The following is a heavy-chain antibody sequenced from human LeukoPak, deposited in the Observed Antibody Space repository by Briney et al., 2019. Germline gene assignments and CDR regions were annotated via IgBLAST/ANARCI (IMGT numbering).Heavy chain of an antibody. CDR3: AKDLADLEYYFDY. Sequence: GGSLRLSCAASGFTFSSYAMTWVRQAPGKGLEWVSTISNSGGSTYYADSVKGRFTISRDNSKNTLYLQMNSLRAEDTAVYYCAKDLADLEYYFDYWGQGTLVTVSS. J-gene: IGHJ4*02. CDR2: ISNSGGST. V-gene: IGHV3-23*01. CDR1: GFTFSSYA.